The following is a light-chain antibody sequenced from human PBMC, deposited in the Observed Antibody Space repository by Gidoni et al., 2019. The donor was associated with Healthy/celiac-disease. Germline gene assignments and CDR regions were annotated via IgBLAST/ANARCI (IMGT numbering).Light chain of an antibody. CDR3: QQSYSTPYS. Sequence: SLSASVGDRVTITCRASQSISSYLNWYQQKPGKAPKLLIYAASSLQSGVPSRFSGSGSGTDFTLTISSLQPEDFATYYCQQSYSTPYSFGQGTKLEIK. V-gene: IGKV1-39*01. CDR1: QSISSY. J-gene: IGKJ2*03. CDR2: AAS.